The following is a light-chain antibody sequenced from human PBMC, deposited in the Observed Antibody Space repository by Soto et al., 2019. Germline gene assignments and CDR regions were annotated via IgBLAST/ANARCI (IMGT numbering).Light chain of an antibody. CDR3: QQSDSCPST. Sequence: DIQMTQSPSTLSASAGGRATLTCRASQSISSSLAWYQQKPGKAPRLLIHAASSRQTGVPARFSGSGSATDFTLTISSLQPEDFAAYYCQQSDSCPSTFGQGTKVDI. V-gene: IGKV1-5*01. CDR1: QSISSS. J-gene: IGKJ1*01. CDR2: AAS.